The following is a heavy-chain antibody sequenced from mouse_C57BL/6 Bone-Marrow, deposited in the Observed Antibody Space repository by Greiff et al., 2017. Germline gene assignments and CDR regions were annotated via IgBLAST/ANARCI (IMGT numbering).Heavy chain of an antibody. CDR1: GFSLTSYG. Sequence: QVQLKESGPGLVQPSQSLSITCTVSGFSLTSYGVHWVRQSPGKGLEWLGVIWRGGSTDYNAAFMSRLSITKDNSKSQVFFNMNSLQADDTAIYXCAKIFYYASSYWFAYWGQGTLVTVSA. V-gene: IGHV2-5*01. CDR3: AKIFYYASSYWFAY. CDR2: IWRGGST. J-gene: IGHJ3*01. D-gene: IGHD1-1*01.